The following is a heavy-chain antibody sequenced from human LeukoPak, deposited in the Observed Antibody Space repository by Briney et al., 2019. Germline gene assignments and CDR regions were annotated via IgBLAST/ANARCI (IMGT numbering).Heavy chain of an antibody. CDR2: ISSSGSTI. CDR3: ARDISGYYYFDY. V-gene: IGHV3-48*03. CDR1: GFTFSSYE. Sequence: GGSLRLSCAASGFTFSSYEMNWVRQAPGKGLEWVSYISSSGSTIYYADSVKGRFIISRDNSKNTLYLQMNSLRAEDTAVYYCARDISGYYYFDYWGQGTLVTVSS. J-gene: IGHJ4*02. D-gene: IGHD3-22*01.